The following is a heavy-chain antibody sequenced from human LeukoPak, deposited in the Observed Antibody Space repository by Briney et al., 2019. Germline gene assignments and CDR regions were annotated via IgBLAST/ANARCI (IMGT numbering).Heavy chain of an antibody. V-gene: IGHV4-4*07. J-gene: IGHJ6*04. D-gene: IGHD2-15*01. Sequence: PSETLSLTCAVSGGSISSYYWSWIRQPAGKGLEWIGRIYTSGSTNYNPSLKSRVTMSVDTSKNQFSLKLSSVTAADTAVYYCARDQVVVVVAAARDYYYYGMDVWGKGTTVTVSS. CDR3: ARDQVVVVVAAARDYYYYGMDV. CDR2: IYTSGST. CDR1: GGSISSYY.